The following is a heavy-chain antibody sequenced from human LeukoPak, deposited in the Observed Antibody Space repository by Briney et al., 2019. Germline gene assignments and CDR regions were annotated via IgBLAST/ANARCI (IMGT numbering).Heavy chain of an antibody. CDR3: ATENPGFWKYYFDH. J-gene: IGHJ4*02. CDR1: GFTFSSVA. D-gene: IGHD1-1*01. Sequence: SGGSLRLSCVASGFTFSSVAMHWVRQAPGKGLEWVAVISFDGSNHYFADSVEGRFTISRDNSKNIVSLQMNSLRAEDTAVYYCATENPGFWKYYFDHWGQGTLVTVSS. V-gene: IGHV3-30*04. CDR2: ISFDGSNH.